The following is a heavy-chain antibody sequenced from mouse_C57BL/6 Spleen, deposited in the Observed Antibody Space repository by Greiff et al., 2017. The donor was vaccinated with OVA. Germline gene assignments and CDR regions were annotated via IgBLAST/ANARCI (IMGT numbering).Heavy chain of an antibody. V-gene: IGHV1-15*01. D-gene: IGHD3-2*02. CDR2: IDPETGGT. CDR1: GYTFTDYE. Sequence: VQLKESGAELVRPGASVTLSCKASGYTFTDYEMHWVKQTPVHGLEWIGAIDPETGGTAYNQKFKGKAILTADKSSSTAYMELRSLTSEDSAVYYCTRSGVSDYAMDYWGQGTSVTVSS. J-gene: IGHJ4*01. CDR3: TRSGVSDYAMDY.